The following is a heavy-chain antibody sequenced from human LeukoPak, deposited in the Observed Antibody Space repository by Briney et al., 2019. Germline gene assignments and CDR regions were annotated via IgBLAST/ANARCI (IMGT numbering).Heavy chain of an antibody. V-gene: IGHV4-59*01. Sequence: SETLSLTCTVSGGSSSSYYWSWIRQPPGKGLEWIGYIYYSGSTNYNPSLKSRVTISVDTSKNQFSLKLSSVTAADTAVYYCARGHYYYYGMDVWGQGTTVTVSS. CDR3: ARGHYYYYGMDV. CDR1: GGSSSSYY. CDR2: IYYSGST. J-gene: IGHJ6*02.